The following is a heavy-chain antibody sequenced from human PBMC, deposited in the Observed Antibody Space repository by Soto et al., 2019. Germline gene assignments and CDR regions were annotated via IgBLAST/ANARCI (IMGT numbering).Heavy chain of an antibody. CDR2: IYSGGST. V-gene: IGHV3-66*01. CDR3: ARGSSGWYQVYWYFDY. Sequence: GGSLRLSCAASGFTVSSNYMSWVRQAPGKGLEWVSVIYSGGSTYYTNSVKGELTISRDNSKNTLYLQMNSLRAEDTAVYYCARGSSGWYQVYWYFDYWGQGTLVTVSS. D-gene: IGHD6-19*01. CDR1: GFTVSSNY. J-gene: IGHJ4*02.